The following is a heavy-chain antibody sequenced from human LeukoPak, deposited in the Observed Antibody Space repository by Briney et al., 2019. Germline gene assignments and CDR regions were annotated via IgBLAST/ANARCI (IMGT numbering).Heavy chain of an antibody. D-gene: IGHD6-13*01. V-gene: IGHV3-21*01. Sequence: PGGSLRLSCAASGFTFSSYSMNWVRQAPGKGLEWVSSISSSSSYIYYADSVKGRFTISRDNAKNSLYLQMNSLRAEDTAVFYCARALSNNFDYWGREPWSPSPQ. CDR2: ISSSSSYI. J-gene: IGHJ4*02. CDR1: GFTFSSYS. CDR3: ARALSNNFDY.